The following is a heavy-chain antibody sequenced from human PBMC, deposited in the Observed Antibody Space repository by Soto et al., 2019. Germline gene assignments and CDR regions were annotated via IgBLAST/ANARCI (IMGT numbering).Heavy chain of an antibody. CDR1: GGSFSGYY. J-gene: IGHJ3*01. V-gene: IGHV4-34*01. D-gene: IGHD3-22*01. Sequence: LSLTCAVYGGSFSGYYWSWIRQPPGKGLEWIGEINHSGSTNYNPSLKSRVTISVDTSKNQFSLKLSSVTAADTAVYYCARRHYYDSRGSGAFDLWGQGTMVTVSS. CDR2: INHSGST. CDR3: ARRHYYDSRGSGAFDL.